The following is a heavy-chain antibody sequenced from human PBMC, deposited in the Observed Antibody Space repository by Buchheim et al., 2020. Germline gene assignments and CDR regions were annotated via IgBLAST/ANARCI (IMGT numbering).Heavy chain of an antibody. CDR3: ARAKTSYYYDSSGYYFFGSDY. V-gene: IGHV3-48*03. CDR1: GCTFSSYE. CDR2: ISSSGSTI. D-gene: IGHD3-22*01. J-gene: IGHJ4*02. Sequence: EVQLVESGGGLVQPGGSLRLSCAASGCTFSSYEMNWVRQAPGKGLEWVSYISSSGSTIYYADSVKGRFTISRDNAKNSLYLQMNSLRAEDTAVYYCARAKTSYYYDSSGYYFFGSDYWGQGTL.